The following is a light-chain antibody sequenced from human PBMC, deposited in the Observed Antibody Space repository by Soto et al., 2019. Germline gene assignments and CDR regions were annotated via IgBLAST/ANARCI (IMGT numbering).Light chain of an antibody. Sequence: EIVLTQSPGTLSLSPGERATLSCRASQSGSSSYLAWYQQKPCQAPRLLIYGASSRATGIPDRFSGSGSGTDFTLTISRLEPEDFAVYYCQQYGSSPPYPFGQGTKLEIK. CDR1: QSGSSSY. CDR3: QQYGSSPPYP. CDR2: GAS. V-gene: IGKV3-20*01. J-gene: IGKJ2*01.